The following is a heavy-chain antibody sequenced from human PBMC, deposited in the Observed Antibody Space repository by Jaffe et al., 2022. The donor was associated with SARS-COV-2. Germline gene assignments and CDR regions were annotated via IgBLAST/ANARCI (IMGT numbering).Heavy chain of an antibody. Sequence: QVQLVESGGGVVQPGRSLRLSCAASGFIFSDYGMHWVRQAPGKGLDWVAVIWYDGSNKYYGDSVKGRFTISRDNSKNTVYLQMDSLRAEDTAVYYCARTEQMGGEFDYWGQGTLVTVSS. D-gene: IGHD3-16*01. CDR3: ARTEQMGGEFDY. V-gene: IGHV3-33*01. CDR2: IWYDGSNK. J-gene: IGHJ4*02. CDR1: GFIFSDYG.